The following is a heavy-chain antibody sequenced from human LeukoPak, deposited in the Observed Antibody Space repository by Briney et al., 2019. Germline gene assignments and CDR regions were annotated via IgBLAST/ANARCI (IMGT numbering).Heavy chain of an antibody. CDR2: IYHSGST. CDR1: GGSISSSNW. Sequence: SGTLSLTCAVSGGSISSSNWWSWVRQPPGKGLEWIGEIYHSGSTNYNPSLKSRVTISVDTSKNQFSLKLSSVTAADTAVYYCARLGHDYGGNSGDYWGQGTLVTVSS. J-gene: IGHJ4*02. V-gene: IGHV4-4*02. CDR3: ARLGHDYGGNSGDY. D-gene: IGHD4-23*01.